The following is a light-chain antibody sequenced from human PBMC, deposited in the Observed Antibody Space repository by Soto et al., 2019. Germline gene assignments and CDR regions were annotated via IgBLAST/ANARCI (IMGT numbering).Light chain of an antibody. CDR3: CSYAGSPTYV. CDR1: SSDVGGYNY. Sequence: QSALTQPRSVSGSPGQSVTISCTGTSSDVGGYNYVSWYQQHPGKAPKVMIYDVSERPSGVPDRFSGSKSANTASLTISGLQAEDEADYYCCSYAGSPTYVLGTGTKLTVL. CDR2: DVS. J-gene: IGLJ1*01. V-gene: IGLV2-11*01.